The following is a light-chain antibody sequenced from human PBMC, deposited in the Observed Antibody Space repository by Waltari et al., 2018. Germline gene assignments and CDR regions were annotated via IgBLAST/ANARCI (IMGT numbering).Light chain of an antibody. J-gene: IGKJ4*01. V-gene: IGKV3-11*01. CDR3: QQRNSWPLT. CDR1: QSVSSS. CDR2: DAS. Sequence: EIVLTQSPATLSLSPGERVTLSCRASQSVSSSLAWYQQKPGQAPRLLIYDASNRATGIPARFSGSGSGTDFTLTISSLAPEDFAVYYCQQRNSWPLTFGGGTKVEIK.